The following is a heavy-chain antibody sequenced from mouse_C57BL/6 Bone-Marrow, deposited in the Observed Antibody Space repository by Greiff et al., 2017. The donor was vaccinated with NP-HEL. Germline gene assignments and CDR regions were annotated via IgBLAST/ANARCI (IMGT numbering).Heavy chain of an antibody. J-gene: IGHJ2*01. V-gene: IGHV1-55*01. CDR1: GYTFTSYW. CDR2: IYPGSGST. Sequence: VQLQQPGAELVKPGASVKMSCKASGYTFTSYWITWVKQRPGQGLEWIGDIYPGSGSTNYNEKFKSKDTLTVATSASTAYMQLSSLTSEDSACDYCARRGFYYFDDWGQGTTLTVSS. CDR3: ARRGFYYFDD.